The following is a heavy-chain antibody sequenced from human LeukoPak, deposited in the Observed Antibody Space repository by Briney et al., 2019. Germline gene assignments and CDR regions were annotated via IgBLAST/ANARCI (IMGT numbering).Heavy chain of an antibody. J-gene: IGHJ3*02. CDR2: IYYSGST. CDR1: GGSISGYY. CDR3: ARAGLDSDAFDI. V-gene: IGHV4-59*01. Sequence: SETLSLTCTVSGGSISGYYWSWIRQPPGKGLEWIGYIYYSGSTNYNPSLKSRVTISVDTSKNQFSLKLSSVTAADTAVYYCARAGLDSDAFDIWGQGTMVTVSS. D-gene: IGHD3/OR15-3a*01.